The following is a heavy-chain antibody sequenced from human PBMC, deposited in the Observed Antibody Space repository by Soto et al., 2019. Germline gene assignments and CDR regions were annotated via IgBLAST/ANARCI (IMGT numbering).Heavy chain of an antibody. CDR2: INHSGSA. CDR1: GGSFSDYI. D-gene: IGHD6-13*01. V-gene: IGHV4-34*01. Sequence: SETLSLTCDVYGGSFSDYIWTWIRQTPGKGLQWIGQINHSGSANYNPSLKSRVTISVHTSSSQFSLELSSVTAADTAVYYCAREFPSGVIAAASYYYYGMDVWGQGTTVTVSS. J-gene: IGHJ6*02. CDR3: AREFPSGVIAAASYYYYGMDV.